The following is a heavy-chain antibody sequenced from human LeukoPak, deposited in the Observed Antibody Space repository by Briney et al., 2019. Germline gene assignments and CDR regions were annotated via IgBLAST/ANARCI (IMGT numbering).Heavy chain of an antibody. CDR1: GFIFSNYD. D-gene: IGHD3-3*02. CDR2: ISSSGSTI. V-gene: IGHV3-48*03. CDR3: AIGGGTGWYSAFYS. J-gene: IGHJ4*02. Sequence: GGSLRLSCAASGFIFSNYDINWVRQAPGKGLEWVSYISSSGSTISHADSVKGRFTISRDNAKNSLYLQMNSLRVEDTAVYYSAIGGGTGWYSAFYSWGQGTLVTVSS.